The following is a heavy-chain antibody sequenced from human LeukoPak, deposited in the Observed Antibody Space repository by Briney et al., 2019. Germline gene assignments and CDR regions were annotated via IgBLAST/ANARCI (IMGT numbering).Heavy chain of an antibody. J-gene: IGHJ5*02. V-gene: IGHV3-66*01. Sequence: GGSLRLSCAASGFTVSDNYMNWVRQAPGKGLEWVSVIYSGGGTYYADSVKGRFTISRDNAKNSLYLQMNSLRAEDTAVYYCARLYCSGGSCPPGFDPWGQGTLVTVSS. CDR1: GFTVSDNY. CDR2: IYSGGGT. D-gene: IGHD2-15*01. CDR3: ARLYCSGGSCPPGFDP.